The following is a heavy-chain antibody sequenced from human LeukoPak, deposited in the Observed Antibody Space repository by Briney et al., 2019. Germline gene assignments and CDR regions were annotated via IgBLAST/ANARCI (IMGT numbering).Heavy chain of an antibody. V-gene: IGHV3-48*03. D-gene: IGHD5-18*01. CDR2: ISSSGSTI. J-gene: IGHJ4*02. CDR1: GFTFSSYE. Sequence: GGSLRLSCAASGFTFSSYEMNWVRQAPGKGLEWVSYISSSGSTIYYADSVKGRFTVSRDNAKNSLYLQMNSLRAEDTAVYFCARDSRGFSYGPNTDYWGQGTLVTVSS. CDR3: ARDSRGFSYGPNTDY.